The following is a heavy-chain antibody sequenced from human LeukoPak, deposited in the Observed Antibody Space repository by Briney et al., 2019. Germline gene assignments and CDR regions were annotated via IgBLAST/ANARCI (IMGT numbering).Heavy chain of an antibody. V-gene: IGHV4-59*08. CDR2: IHYNGIT. CDR3: ARHISSGGTYAHFDY. CDR1: GSMYNYY. Sequence: PSETLSLTCTVSGSMYNYYWSWIRQPPGKGLEWIGYIHYNGITNYNPSLKTRVTMSLDTSKNQVSLNLNSVTAADTAGYYCARHISSGGTYAHFDYWGQGTLVTVSS. J-gene: IGHJ4*02. D-gene: IGHD1-26*01.